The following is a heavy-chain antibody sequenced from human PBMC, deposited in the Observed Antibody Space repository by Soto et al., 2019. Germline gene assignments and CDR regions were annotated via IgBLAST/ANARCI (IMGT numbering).Heavy chain of an antibody. CDR2: IYYSGST. CDR1: GGSISSYY. V-gene: IGHV4-59*08. CDR3: ARHVSSSWYVQSPRYFDY. Sequence: QVQLQESGPGLVKPSETLSLTCTVSGGSISSYYWSWIRQPPGKGLEWIGYIYYSGSTNYNPSLKSRVTISVDTSKNQFSLKLSSVTAADTAVYYCARHVSSSWYVQSPRYFDYWGQGTLVTVSS. J-gene: IGHJ4*02. D-gene: IGHD6-13*01.